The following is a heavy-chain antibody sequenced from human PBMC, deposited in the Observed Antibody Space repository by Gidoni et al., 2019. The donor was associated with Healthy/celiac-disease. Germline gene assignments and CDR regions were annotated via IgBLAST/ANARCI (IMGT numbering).Heavy chain of an antibody. D-gene: IGHD6-6*01. V-gene: IGHV1-69*04. CDR1: GGTFSSYT. Sequence: QVQLVHSGAEVKKPGSSVKVSCTASGGTFSSYTISWVRQAPGQGLEWMGRIIPILGIANYAQKYQGRVTITADKYTSTAYMERRSLRSEDTAVYYWARDHREQRVGRDYYYYGMDVWGQGTTVTVSS. CDR3: ARDHREQRVGRDYYYYGMDV. CDR2: IIPILGIA. J-gene: IGHJ6*02.